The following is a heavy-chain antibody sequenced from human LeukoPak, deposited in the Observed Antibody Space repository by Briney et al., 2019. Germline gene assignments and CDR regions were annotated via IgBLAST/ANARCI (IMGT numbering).Heavy chain of an antibody. V-gene: IGHV3-11*04. J-gene: IGHJ4*02. D-gene: IGHD2-15*01. CDR2: IGSTI. CDR3: ARDTAVVSSDY. CDR1: GFTFSDYY. Sequence: GGSLRLSCGASGFTFSDYYMSWIRQAPGKGLEWVSYIGSTIYYADSVKGRFTISRDNAKNSLYLQMNSLRAEDTAVYYCARDTAVVSSDYWGQGTLVTVSS.